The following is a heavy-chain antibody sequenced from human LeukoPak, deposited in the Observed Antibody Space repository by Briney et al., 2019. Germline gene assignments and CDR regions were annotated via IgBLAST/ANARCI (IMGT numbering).Heavy chain of an antibody. CDR1: GGSFSGYY. D-gene: IGHD6-19*01. J-gene: IGHJ4*02. Sequence: SETLSLTCAVYGGSFSGYYWSWIRQPPGKGLEWIGEINHSGSTNYNPSLKSRVTISVDTSKNQFSLKLSSVTAADTAVYYCARSQGYSSGWFTGGVDYWGQGTLVTVSS. V-gene: IGHV4-34*01. CDR3: ARSQGYSSGWFTGGVDY. CDR2: INHSGST.